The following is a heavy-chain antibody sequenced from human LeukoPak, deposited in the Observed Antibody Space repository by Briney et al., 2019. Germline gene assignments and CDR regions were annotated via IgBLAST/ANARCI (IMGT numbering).Heavy chain of an antibody. CDR3: ARASYYCARTSCYPGDY. CDR2: ISAYNGNT. Sequence: ASVKVSCKASGYTFTSYGISWVRQAPGQGLEWMGWISAYNGNTNYAQKLQGRVTMTTDTSTSTAYMELRSLRSDDTAVYYCARASYYCARTSCYPGDYWGQGTLVTVSS. V-gene: IGHV1-18*01. CDR1: GYTFTSYG. J-gene: IGHJ4*02. D-gene: IGHD2-2*01.